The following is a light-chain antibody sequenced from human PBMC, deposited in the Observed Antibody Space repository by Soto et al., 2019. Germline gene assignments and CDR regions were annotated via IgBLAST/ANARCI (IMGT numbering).Light chain of an antibody. J-gene: IGLJ1*01. Sequence: QSALTQPASVSGSPGQSITISCSGTSSNIGGYNVVSWYQQHPGKAPKDIVYEGIKRPSGVSDRFSGSTSGSTASLTISGLQAEDEAQYYCCSSVGATTYVFGSGTKVTVL. CDR1: SSNIGGYNV. CDR2: EGI. CDR3: CSSVGATTYV. V-gene: IGLV2-23*01.